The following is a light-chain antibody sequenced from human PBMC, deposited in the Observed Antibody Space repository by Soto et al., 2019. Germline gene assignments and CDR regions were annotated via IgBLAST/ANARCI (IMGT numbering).Light chain of an antibody. CDR2: SDN. Sequence: QSVLTQPPSASGTLGQRVTISCSGSSSNIGANSVYWYQHLPGSAPKLLIYSDNQRPSGVPDRFSGSKSGTSASLAISGLRSEDEADFFCATWDDSLSGPVFGGGTKLTVL. CDR1: SSNIGANS. J-gene: IGLJ2*01. V-gene: IGLV1-47*01. CDR3: ATWDDSLSGPV.